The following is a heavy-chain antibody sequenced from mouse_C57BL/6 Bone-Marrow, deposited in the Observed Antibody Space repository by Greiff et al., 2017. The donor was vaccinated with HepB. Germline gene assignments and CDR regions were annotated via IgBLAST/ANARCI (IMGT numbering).Heavy chain of an antibody. CDR3: ATITTVLYWYFDV. D-gene: IGHD1-1*01. J-gene: IGHJ1*03. Sequence: VQLQQSGAELVMPGASVKLSCKASGYTFTSYWMHWVKQRPGQGLEWIGEIDPSDSYTNYNQKFKGKSTLTVDKSSSTAYMQLSSLTSEDSAVYYCATITTVLYWYFDVWGTGTTVTVSS. CDR1: GYTFTSYW. CDR2: IDPSDSYT. V-gene: IGHV1-69*01.